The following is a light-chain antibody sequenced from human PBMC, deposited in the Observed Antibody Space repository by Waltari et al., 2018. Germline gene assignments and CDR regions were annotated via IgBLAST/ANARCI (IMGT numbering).Light chain of an antibody. Sequence: EVVLTQFPGTLSLSPGERATLSCRASQSISRYLAWYQQRPGQAPRLLIDAASSRATGIPDRFSGSGSGTDFSLTISRLEPEDFAVYYCQNHERLPAMFGQGTKVEIK. V-gene: IGKV3-20*01. CDR2: AAS. CDR3: QNHERLPAM. J-gene: IGKJ1*01. CDR1: QSISRY.